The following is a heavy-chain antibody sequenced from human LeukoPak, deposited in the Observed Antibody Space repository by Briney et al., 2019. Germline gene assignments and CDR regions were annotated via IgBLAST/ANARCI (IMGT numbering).Heavy chain of an antibody. J-gene: IGHJ4*02. CDR1: GGSISSYY. Sequence: KTSETLSLTCTVSGGSISSYYWSWIRQPPGKRLEWIGHIYYSGSTNYNPSLKSRVTISVDTSKNQFSLKLSSVTAADTAVYYCAGRSSIWSGYQDTLYYFDSWGQGTLVTVSS. D-gene: IGHD3-3*01. CDR2: IYYSGST. V-gene: IGHV4-59*01. CDR3: AGRSSIWSGYQDTLYYFDS.